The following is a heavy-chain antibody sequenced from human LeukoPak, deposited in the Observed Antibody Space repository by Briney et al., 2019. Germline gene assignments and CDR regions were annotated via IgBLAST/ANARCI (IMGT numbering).Heavy chain of an antibody. J-gene: IGHJ5*02. Sequence: ETLSLTCAVYGGSFSGYYWNWIRQVPGKGLEWVSSISSSSSYIYYADSVKGRFTISRDNAKNSLYLQMNSLRAEDTAVYYCARETIAAAGKAFDPWGQGTLVTVSS. D-gene: IGHD6-13*01. CDR3: ARETIAAAGKAFDP. CDR2: ISSSSSYI. V-gene: IGHV3-21*01. CDR1: GGSFSGYY.